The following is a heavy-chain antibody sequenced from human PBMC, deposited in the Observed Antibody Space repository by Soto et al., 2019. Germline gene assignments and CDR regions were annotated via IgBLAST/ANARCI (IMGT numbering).Heavy chain of an antibody. CDR1: GYMFASFG. J-gene: IGHJ3*01. CDR3: ARDRSAYARNFDAFDF. V-gene: IGHV1-18*04. CDR2: ISAYTGNT. D-gene: IGHD1-7*01. Sequence: QVQLVQSGAEVKKSGASVKVSCKASGYMFASFGISWVRQAPGQGLEWMGWISAYTGNTKYAQKVQDRVTMTIDTPTITAYIELRSLRSDDTAMYFCARDRSAYARNFDAFDFWGQGTMVTVSS.